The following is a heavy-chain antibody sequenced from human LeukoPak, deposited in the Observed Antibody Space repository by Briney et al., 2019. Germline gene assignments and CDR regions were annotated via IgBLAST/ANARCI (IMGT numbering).Heavy chain of an antibody. CDR1: GGSFSGYY. Sequence: SETLSLTCAVYGGSFSGYYWSWIRQPPGKGLEWIGEINHSGSTNYNPSLKSRVTISVDTSKNQFSLKLSSVTAADTAVYYCARHGAGYGSAWGQGTLVTVSS. J-gene: IGHJ5*02. V-gene: IGHV4-34*01. D-gene: IGHD4/OR15-4a*01. CDR3: ARHGAGYGSA. CDR2: INHSGST.